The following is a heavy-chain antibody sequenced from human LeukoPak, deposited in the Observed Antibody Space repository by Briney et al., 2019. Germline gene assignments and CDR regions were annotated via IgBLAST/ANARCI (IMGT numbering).Heavy chain of an antibody. J-gene: IGHJ3*02. CDR2: TYYWSKWYN. CDR3: ARGVTMVRGVIRLDAFDI. D-gene: IGHD3-10*01. CDR1: GDIVPRNISA. Sequence: SQTLSLTCAITGDIVPRNISAWNWITESPSRGLEWLGSTYYWSKWYNDYAVSVKSRITSNPDTSKHEFSLQLNSVTPEDTAVYYCARGVTMVRGVIRLDAFDIWGQGTMVTVSS. V-gene: IGHV6-1*01.